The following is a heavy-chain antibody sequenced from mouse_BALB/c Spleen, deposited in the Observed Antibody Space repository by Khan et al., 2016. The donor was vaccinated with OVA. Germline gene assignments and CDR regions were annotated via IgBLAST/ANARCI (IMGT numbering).Heavy chain of an antibody. CDR1: GLTFSSYV. D-gene: IGHD2-14*01. CDR3: ARKAYRYDEYYFSY. CDR2: ISSGGST. V-gene: IGHV5-6-5*01. J-gene: IGHJ2*01. Sequence: EVQLVESGGGSVKPGGSLKLSCAVFGLTFSSYVMSWVRQTPEKRLEWVASISSGGSTYYPDSVKGRFTISRDNARNILYLQMSSLRSGDMAMYYCARKAYRYDEYYFSYWGQGTTLTVSS.